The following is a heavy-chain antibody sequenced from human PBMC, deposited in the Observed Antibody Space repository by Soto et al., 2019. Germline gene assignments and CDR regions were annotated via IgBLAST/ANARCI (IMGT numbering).Heavy chain of an antibody. Sequence: EVQLVESGGGLIQPGGSLRLSCAASGSNVSSNYMSWVRQAPGKGLQWVSIINTGGNAHYADSVKGRFTIPRDNSKNTVYLLMTRLRAEDTAVYYCTRDRGFDMWGQGTTVNVSS. V-gene: IGHV3-53*01. CDR1: GSNVSSNY. J-gene: IGHJ3*02. CDR3: TRDRGFDM. CDR2: INTGGNA.